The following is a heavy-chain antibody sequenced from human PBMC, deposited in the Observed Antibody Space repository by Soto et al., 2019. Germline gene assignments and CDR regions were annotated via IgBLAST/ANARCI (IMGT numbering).Heavy chain of an antibody. Sequence: VGSLRLSCAASGFTFSSYAMSWVRQAPGKGLEWVSAISGSGGSTYYADSVKGRFTISRDNSKNTLYLQMNSLRAEDTAVYYCAKDGYYDSSGILYYYYSMDVWGQGTTVTVSS. D-gene: IGHD3-22*01. CDR1: GFTFSSYA. J-gene: IGHJ6*02. CDR3: AKDGYYDSSGILYYYYSMDV. V-gene: IGHV3-23*01. CDR2: ISGSGGST.